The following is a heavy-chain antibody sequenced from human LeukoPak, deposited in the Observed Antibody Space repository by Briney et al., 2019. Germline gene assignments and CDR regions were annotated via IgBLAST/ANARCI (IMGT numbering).Heavy chain of an antibody. CDR3: ARQRSSTWSLGY. Sequence: SETLSLTCTVSGGSISSYYWSWIRQPPGKGLEWIGYVYYSGRPNYNPSLKSRVTISVDTSKNQFSLKLSSVTAADTAVYFCARQRSSTWSLGYWGQGTLVTVSS. V-gene: IGHV4-59*08. D-gene: IGHD6-13*01. CDR1: GGSISSYY. J-gene: IGHJ4*02. CDR2: VYYSGRP.